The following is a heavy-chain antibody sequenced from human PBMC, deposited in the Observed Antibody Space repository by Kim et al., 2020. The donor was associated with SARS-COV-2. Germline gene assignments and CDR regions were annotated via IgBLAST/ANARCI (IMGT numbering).Heavy chain of an antibody. D-gene: IGHD6-19*01. Sequence: GGSLRLSCAASGFTFSSYSMNWVRQAPGKGLEWVSYISSSSSTIYYADSVKGRFTISRDNAKNSLYLQMNSLRAEDTAVYYCARQHLGQWLRKLRRIIDYWGQGTLVTVSS. CDR1: GFTFSSYS. CDR3: ARQHLGQWLRKLRRIIDY. V-gene: IGHV3-48*04. J-gene: IGHJ4*02. CDR2: ISSSSSTI.